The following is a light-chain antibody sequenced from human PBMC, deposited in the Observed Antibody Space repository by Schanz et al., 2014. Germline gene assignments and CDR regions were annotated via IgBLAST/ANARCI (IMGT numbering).Light chain of an antibody. Sequence: EIVLTQSPGTLSLSPGERATLSCRASQSVSSGNLAWYQQKPGQAPRLLIYGASTRATGIPARFSGSGSGTEFTLTISSLQSEDFAVYYCQHYNTWPGKIFGQGTKLEIK. J-gene: IGKJ2*01. CDR1: QSVSSGN. CDR2: GAS. V-gene: IGKV3-15*01. CDR3: QHYNTWPGKI.